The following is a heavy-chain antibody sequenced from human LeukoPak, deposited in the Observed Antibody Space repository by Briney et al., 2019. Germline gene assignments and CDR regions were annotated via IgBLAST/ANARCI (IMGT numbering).Heavy chain of an antibody. CDR2: IYTSGST. CDR3: ARVPGYCSGGSCYYYYDMDV. Sequence: SETLSLTCTVSGGSISSGSYYWSWIRQPAGKGLEWIGHIYTSGSTNYNPPLKSRATISVDTSKNQFSLKLSSVTAAVTAVYYCARVPGYCSGGSCYYYYDMDVWGQGTTVTVSS. D-gene: IGHD2-15*01. V-gene: IGHV4-61*09. CDR1: GGSISSGSYY. J-gene: IGHJ6*02.